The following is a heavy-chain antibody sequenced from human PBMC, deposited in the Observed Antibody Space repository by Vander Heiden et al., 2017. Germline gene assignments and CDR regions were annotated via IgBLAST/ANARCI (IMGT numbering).Heavy chain of an antibody. Sequence: EGQLVESGGGLVQPGGSLKLSCAASGFTFSGATMHWGRQASGKGLEWVGRIRRKANNYATAYAASVKGRFTISRDDSKNTAYLQMNSLKTEDTAVYYCTSHYDFWSGYFKHWGQGTLVTVSS. V-gene: IGHV3-73*02. D-gene: IGHD3-3*01. CDR2: IRRKANNYAT. CDR1: GFTFSGAT. CDR3: TSHYDFWSGYFKH. J-gene: IGHJ4*02.